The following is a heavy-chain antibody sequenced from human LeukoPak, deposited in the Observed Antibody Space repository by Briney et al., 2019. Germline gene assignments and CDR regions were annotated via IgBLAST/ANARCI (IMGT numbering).Heavy chain of an antibody. CDR2: IYYSGST. V-gene: IGHV4-39*07. CDR1: GGSISSSSYY. Sequence: PSETLSLTCTVSGGSISSSSYYWGWIRQPPGKGLEWIGSIYYSGSTYYNPSLKSRVTISVDTSKNQFSLKLSSVTAADTAVYYCARAIMRVPYGAFDIWGQGTMVTVSS. D-gene: IGHD2-8*01. CDR3: ARAIMRVPYGAFDI. J-gene: IGHJ3*02.